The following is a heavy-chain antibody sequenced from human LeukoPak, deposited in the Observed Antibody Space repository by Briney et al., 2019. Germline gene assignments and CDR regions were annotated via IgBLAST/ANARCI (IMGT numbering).Heavy chain of an antibody. Sequence: GGSLRLSCAASGFTFNNYAMSWVRQAPGKGLEWVSSFSRGGTNTYYADSVKGRFTISRDISKNTLYLQMSSLRAEDTAVYYCLKGGWGSPFDYWGQGTLVTVSS. D-gene: IGHD7-27*01. CDR2: FSRGGTNT. V-gene: IGHV3-23*01. CDR1: GFTFNNYA. J-gene: IGHJ4*02. CDR3: LKGGWGSPFDY.